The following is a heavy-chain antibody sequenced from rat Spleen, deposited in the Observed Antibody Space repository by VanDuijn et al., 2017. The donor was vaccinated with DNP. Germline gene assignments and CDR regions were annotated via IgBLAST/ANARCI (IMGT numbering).Heavy chain of an antibody. Sequence: EVKLVESGGGLVRPGRSLKLSCAASGFTFSNYGMAWICQAPTKGLEWVASISYDGGSTYYRDSLKGRFSLSRDNAKSTLYLQMNSLRSEDTATYYCARHRTIMPYYYAMDAWGQGASVTVSS. D-gene: IGHD1-12*01. CDR1: GFTFSNYG. CDR2: ISYDGGST. V-gene: IGHV5-29*01. CDR3: ARHRTIMPYYYAMDA. J-gene: IGHJ4*01.